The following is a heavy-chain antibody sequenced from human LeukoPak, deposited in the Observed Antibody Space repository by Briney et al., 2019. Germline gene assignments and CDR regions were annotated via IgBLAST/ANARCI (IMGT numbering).Heavy chain of an antibody. CDR2: ISSSSSTI. CDR3: ARDTYYDSSGYYPG. Sequence: PGRSLRLSCAASGFTFSSYSMNWVRQAPGKGLEWVSYISSSSSTIYYADSVKGRFTISRDNAKNSLYLQMNSLRAEDTAVYYCARDTYYDSSGYYPGWGQGTLVTVSS. D-gene: IGHD3-22*01. J-gene: IGHJ4*02. CDR1: GFTFSSYS. V-gene: IGHV3-48*01.